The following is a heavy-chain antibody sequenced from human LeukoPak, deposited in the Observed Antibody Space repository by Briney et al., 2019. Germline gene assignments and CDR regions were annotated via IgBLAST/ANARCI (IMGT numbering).Heavy chain of an antibody. CDR3: ARARVDTAMAIDY. V-gene: IGHV4-39*07. CDR2: IYYSGST. J-gene: IGHJ4*02. CDR1: GGSINRGSYY. Sequence: PSQTLSLTFTVSGGSINRGSYYWGWIRQPPGKGLEWIGSIYYSGSTYYNPSLKSRVTISVDTSKNQFSLKLSSVTAADTAVYYCARARVDTAMAIDYWGQGTLVTVSS. D-gene: IGHD5-18*01.